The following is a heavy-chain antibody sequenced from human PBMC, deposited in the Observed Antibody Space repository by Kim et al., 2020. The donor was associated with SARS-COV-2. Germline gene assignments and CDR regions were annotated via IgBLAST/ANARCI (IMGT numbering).Heavy chain of an antibody. Sequence: GRVTISRDNAKNSLYLQMNSLRAEDTAVYYCARDWGGYCSSTSCSYYFDYWGQGTLVTVSS. J-gene: IGHJ4*02. V-gene: IGHV3-11*04. D-gene: IGHD2-2*01. CDR3: ARDWGGYCSSTSCSYYFDY.